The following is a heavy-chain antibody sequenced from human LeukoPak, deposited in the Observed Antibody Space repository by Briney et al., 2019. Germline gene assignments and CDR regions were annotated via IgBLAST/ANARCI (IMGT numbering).Heavy chain of an antibody. J-gene: IGHJ4*02. Sequence: GASVKVSCKASGYIFTSYAMHWVRQAPGQRLEWMGWINAGNGNTKYSQKFQGRVTITRDTSASTAYMELSSLRSEDTAVYYCAAPLDSSGYYLYWGQGTLVTVSS. V-gene: IGHV1-3*01. CDR1: GYIFTSYA. CDR3: AAPLDSSGYYLY. CDR2: INAGNGNT. D-gene: IGHD3-22*01.